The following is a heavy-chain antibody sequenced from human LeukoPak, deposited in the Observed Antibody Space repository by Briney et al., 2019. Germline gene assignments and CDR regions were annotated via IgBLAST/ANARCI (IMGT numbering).Heavy chain of an antibody. CDR2: VDPEDGET. CDR3: AREQQLVRNDAFDI. Sequence: ASVKVSCKASGYTFTSYGISWVRQAPGQGLEWMGRVDPEDGETIYAEKFQGRVTITADTSTDTAYMELSSLRSEDTAVYYCAREQQLVRNDAFDIWGQGTMVTVSS. V-gene: IGHV1-69-2*01. D-gene: IGHD6-13*01. CDR1: GYTFTSYG. J-gene: IGHJ3*02.